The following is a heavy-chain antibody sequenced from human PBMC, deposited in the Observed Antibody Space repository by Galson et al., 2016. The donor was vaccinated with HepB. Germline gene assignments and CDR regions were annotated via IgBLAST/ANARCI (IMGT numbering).Heavy chain of an antibody. CDR2: TYLTSNWYS. D-gene: IGHD5-12*01. J-gene: IGHJ6*02. Sequence: CAISGDSVSSKSAAWNWIRHSPSRGLEWLGRTYLTSNWYSDYAVSVKSRITINPDTSKNQFSLQLNSVTPEDTAVYYCAGVRSGYSGYANPYYYGMDVWGQGTTVTVSS. CDR3: AGVRSGYSGYANPYYYGMDV. CDR1: GDSVSSKSAA. V-gene: IGHV6-1*01.